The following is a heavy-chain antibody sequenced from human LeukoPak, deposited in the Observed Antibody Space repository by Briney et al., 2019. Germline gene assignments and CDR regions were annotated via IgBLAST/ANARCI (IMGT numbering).Heavy chain of an antibody. D-gene: IGHD1-1*01. CDR2: LVPGLGTE. CDR3: ARNWNDAGSFDY. J-gene: IGHJ4*02. Sequence: SVKVSCKASGGTLNIYAINWVRQAPGQGLEWLGSLVPGLGTENYAQKFQGRVTITADESTSTAYMELSSLRSEDTAVYYCARNWNDAGSFDYWGQGTLVTVSS. CDR1: GGTLNIYA. V-gene: IGHV1-69*11.